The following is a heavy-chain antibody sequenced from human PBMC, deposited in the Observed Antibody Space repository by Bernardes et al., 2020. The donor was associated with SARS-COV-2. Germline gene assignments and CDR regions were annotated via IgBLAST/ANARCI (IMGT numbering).Heavy chain of an antibody. CDR1: GYTFTSYD. CDR2: MNPNSGNT. J-gene: IGHJ4*02. D-gene: IGHD2-15*01. CDR3: ARGGPICSGGSCYLTPGGFDY. V-gene: IGHV1-8*01. Sequence: ASVKVSCKASGYTFTSYDINWVRQATGQELEWMGWMNPNSGNTGYAQKFQGRVTMTRNTSISTAYMELSSLRSEDTAVYYCARGGPICSGGSCYLTPGGFDYWGQGTLVTVSS.